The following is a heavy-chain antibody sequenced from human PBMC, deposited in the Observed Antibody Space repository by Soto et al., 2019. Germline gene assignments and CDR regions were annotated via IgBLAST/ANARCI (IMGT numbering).Heavy chain of an antibody. Sequence: EVQLLEAGGGLVQPGGSLRLSCAASGFTFSSYAMSWVRQAPGKGLEWVSAISGSGGSTYYADSVKGRFTIYRDNSKNTLYLQMNSLRAEDTAVYYCAKDLPAVAGHYYYYGMDVWGQGTTVTVSS. CDR1: GFTFSSYA. CDR2: ISGSGGST. D-gene: IGHD6-19*01. J-gene: IGHJ6*02. V-gene: IGHV3-23*01. CDR3: AKDLPAVAGHYYYYGMDV.